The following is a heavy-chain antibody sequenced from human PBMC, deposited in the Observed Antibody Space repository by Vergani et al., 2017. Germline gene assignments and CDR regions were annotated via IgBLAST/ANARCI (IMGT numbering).Heavy chain of an antibody. V-gene: IGHV3-48*03. D-gene: IGHD2-2*01. CDR2: ISSSSSYT. CDR1: GFRFSSYE. Sequence: EVQLVESGGGLVQPGGSLRLPCAASGFRFSSYEMNWVRQAPGKGLEWVSYISSSSSYTNYADSVKGRFTISRDTAKNSLYLQMNSLRAEDTAVYYCARDLSQXIVVVPAAMYYYYGMDVWGQGTTVTVSS. J-gene: IGHJ6*02. CDR3: ARDLSQXIVVVPAAMYYYYGMDV.